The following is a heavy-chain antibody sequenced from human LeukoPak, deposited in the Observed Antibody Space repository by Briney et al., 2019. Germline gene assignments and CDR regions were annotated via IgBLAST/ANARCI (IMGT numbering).Heavy chain of an antibody. CDR3: ARHSDYGGNSAYNWFDP. D-gene: IGHD4-23*01. CDR2: INHSGSI. Sequence: PSETLSLTCAVYGGSFSGYYWSWIRQPPGKGLEWIGEINHSGSINYNPSLKSRVTISVGTSKNQFSLKLSSVTAADTAVYYCARHSDYGGNSAYNWFDPWGQGTLVTVSS. V-gene: IGHV4-34*01. J-gene: IGHJ5*02. CDR1: GGSFSGYY.